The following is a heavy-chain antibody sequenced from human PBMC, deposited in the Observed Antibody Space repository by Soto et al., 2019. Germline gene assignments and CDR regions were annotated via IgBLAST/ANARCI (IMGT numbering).Heavy chain of an antibody. J-gene: IGHJ2*01. CDR2: ISGSGGST. CDR1: GFTFSSYA. V-gene: IGHV3-23*01. Sequence: EVQLLESGGGLVQPGGSLRLSCAASGFTFSSYAMSWVRQAPGKGLEWVSTISGSGGSTYYADSVKGRFTISRDNSKKTLYLQMNSLRAEDTAVYYCAKDPLPSSCRYWYFDLWGRGTLVTVSS. CDR3: AKDPLPSSCRYWYFDL. D-gene: IGHD6-13*01.